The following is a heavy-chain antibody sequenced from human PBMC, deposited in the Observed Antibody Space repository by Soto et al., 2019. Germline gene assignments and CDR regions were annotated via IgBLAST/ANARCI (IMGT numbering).Heavy chain of an antibody. D-gene: IGHD2-15*01. CDR1: GGSISGSY. Sequence: VQLQESGPGLVKPSETLSLTCSVSGGSISGSYWSWTRQSPGKGLEWLGYVYYTGSTNYSPSPRSRVSISVDTSRNEFSLRLSSLTAADEAVYVWPRSVAVPAAHVDYWC. J-gene: IGHJ4*01. CDR2: VYYTGST. CDR3: PRSVAVPAAHVDY. V-gene: IGHV4-59*01.